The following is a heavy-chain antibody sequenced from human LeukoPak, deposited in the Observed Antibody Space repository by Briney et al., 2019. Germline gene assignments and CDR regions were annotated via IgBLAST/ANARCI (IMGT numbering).Heavy chain of an antibody. CDR3: AKESLGSGSSYGSYFDC. CDR1: GFTFSSYA. D-gene: IGHD1-26*01. CDR2: ISYDGSNK. J-gene: IGHJ4*02. Sequence: PGGSLRLSCAASGFTFSSYALHWVRQAPGKGLEWVTIISYDGSNKFYADSVQGRFTISRDNSKNTLYLQMNSLRPEDTAVYSCAKESLGSGSSYGSYFDCWGQGTLVTVSS. V-gene: IGHV3-30-3*01.